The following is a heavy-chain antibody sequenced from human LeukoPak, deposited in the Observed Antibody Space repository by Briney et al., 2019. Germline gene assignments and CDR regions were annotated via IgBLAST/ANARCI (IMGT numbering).Heavy chain of an antibody. J-gene: IGHJ5*02. D-gene: IGHD3/OR15-3a*01. Sequence: PSETLSLTCAVYGGSFSGYYWSWIRQPPGKGLEWIGEINHSGSTNYNPSLKGRVTISVDTSKNQFSLKLSSVTAADTAVYYCARAWAGYLLNWFDPWGQGTLVTVSS. CDR3: ARAWAGYLLNWFDP. V-gene: IGHV4-34*01. CDR2: INHSGST. CDR1: GGSFSGYY.